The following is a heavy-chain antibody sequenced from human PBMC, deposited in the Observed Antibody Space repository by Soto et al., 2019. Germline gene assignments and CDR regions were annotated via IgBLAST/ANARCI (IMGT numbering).Heavy chain of an antibody. V-gene: IGHV4-61*01. D-gene: IGHD2-2*02. CDR2: IYYSGST. CDR1: GGSVSSGSYY. Sequence: SETLSLTCTVSGGSVSSGSYYWSWIRQPPGKGLEWIGYIYYSGSTNYNPSLKSRVTISVDTSKNQFSLKLSSVTAADTAVYYCAREVVVVPAAIGSIYYYYYGMDVWGPVTTLTVSS. J-gene: IGHJ6*02. CDR3: AREVVVVPAAIGSIYYYYYGMDV.